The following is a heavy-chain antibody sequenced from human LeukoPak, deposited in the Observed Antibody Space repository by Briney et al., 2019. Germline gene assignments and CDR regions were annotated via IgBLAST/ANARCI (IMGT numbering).Heavy chain of an antibody. J-gene: IGHJ4*02. CDR3: ASKQHLEC. CDR2: ITANGDST. Sequence: GGSLRLSCAASGFSFAYYAMHWVRQAPGKGLEWVSLITANGDSTYYADSVKGRFTISRDNAKNSLYLQMNSLRAEDTAVYYCASKQHLECWGQGTLVTVSS. D-gene: IGHD6-13*01. V-gene: IGHV3-43*02. CDR1: GFSFAYYA.